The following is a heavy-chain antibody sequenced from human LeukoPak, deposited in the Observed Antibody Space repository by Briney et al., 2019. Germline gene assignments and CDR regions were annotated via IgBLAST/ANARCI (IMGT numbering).Heavy chain of an antibody. J-gene: IGHJ6*02. CDR2: VSSSSSYI. V-gene: IGHV3-21*01. Sequence: GGSLRLSCAASDFTFSSYGMNWVRQAPGKGLEWVSFVSSSSSYINYADSVKGRFTISRDNAKNSLYLQMNSLRAEDTAVYYCARIGTGSWSGLYYGMDVWGQGTTVTVSS. D-gene: IGHD3-3*01. CDR3: ARIGTGSWSGLYYGMDV. CDR1: DFTFSSYG.